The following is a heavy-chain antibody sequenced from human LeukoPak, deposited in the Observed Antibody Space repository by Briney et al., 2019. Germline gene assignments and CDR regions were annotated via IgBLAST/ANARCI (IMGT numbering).Heavy chain of an antibody. V-gene: IGHV3-48*04. Sequence: GGSLRLSCAASGFTFSSYSLNWVRQAPGKGLEWVSFISSSSITIYYADSVKGRFTISRDNAEKSLYLQMNSLRAEDTAVYYCARDRGGSYSAIDYWGQGALVTVSS. CDR1: GFTFSSYS. CDR3: ARDRGGSYSAIDY. D-gene: IGHD2-15*01. CDR2: ISSSSITI. J-gene: IGHJ4*02.